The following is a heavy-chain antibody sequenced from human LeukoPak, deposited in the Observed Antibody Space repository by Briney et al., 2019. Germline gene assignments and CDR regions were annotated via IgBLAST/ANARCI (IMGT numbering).Heavy chain of an antibody. J-gene: IGHJ3*02. Sequence: QPGGSLRLSCAASGISFSTYAMSWVRQAPGKGLEWVSGISVSGGSTFYADSVKGRFTISRDNSKNTLYLHMNSLRAEDTAVCYCAKDSTTLTMSVFDIWGQGTMVTVSS. CDR3: AKDSTTLTMSVFDI. D-gene: IGHD4-17*01. V-gene: IGHV3-23*01. CDR2: ISVSGGST. CDR1: GISFSTYA.